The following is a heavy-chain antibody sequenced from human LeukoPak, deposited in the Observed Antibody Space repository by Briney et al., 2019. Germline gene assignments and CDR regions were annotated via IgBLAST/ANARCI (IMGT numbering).Heavy chain of an antibody. CDR2: INPKNGAT. CDR3: ARPTHRLTVTTAIDY. CDR1: GYTFTGFY. D-gene: IGHD4-17*01. J-gene: IGHJ4*02. Sequence: ASVEVSCKPSGYTFTGFYIHWVRQAPGQGLQWMGWINPKNGATKYSQNFRGRVTMTRDTSIDTAYMELSSLTSDDTAIYYCARPTHRLTVTTAIDYWGQGTLVTVSS. V-gene: IGHV1-2*02.